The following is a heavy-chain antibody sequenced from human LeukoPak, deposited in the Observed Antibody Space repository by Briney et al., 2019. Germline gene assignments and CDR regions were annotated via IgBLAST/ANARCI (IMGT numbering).Heavy chain of an antibody. CDR1: AFAFSDFY. V-gene: IGHV4-39*01. CDR2: IYYSGST. Sequence: GSLRLSCAASAFAFSDFYMRWIRQAPGKGLEWIGSIYYSGSTYYNPSLKSRVTISVDTSKNQFSLKLSSVTAADTAVYYCARHPCSSTSCPTYYFDYWGQGTLVTVSS. J-gene: IGHJ4*02. D-gene: IGHD2-2*01. CDR3: ARHPCSSTSCPTYYFDY.